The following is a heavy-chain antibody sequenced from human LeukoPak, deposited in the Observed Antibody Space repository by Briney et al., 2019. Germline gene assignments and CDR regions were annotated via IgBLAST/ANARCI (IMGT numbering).Heavy chain of an antibody. Sequence: ASVKVSCKASGGTFSSYAISWVRQAPGQGLEWMGRIIPILGIANYAQKFQGRVTITADKSTSTAYMELSSLRSEDTAVYYCAREHNRYYDSSGYDYAFDIWGQGTMVTVSS. J-gene: IGHJ3*02. D-gene: IGHD3-22*01. CDR2: IIPILGIA. CDR3: AREHNRYYDSSGYDYAFDI. V-gene: IGHV1-69*04. CDR1: GGTFSSYA.